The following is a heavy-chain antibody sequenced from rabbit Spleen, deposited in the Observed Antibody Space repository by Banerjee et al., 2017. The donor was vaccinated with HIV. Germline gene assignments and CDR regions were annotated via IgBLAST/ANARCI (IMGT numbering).Heavy chain of an antibody. J-gene: IGHJ4*01. V-gene: IGHV1S43*01. CDR2: IYAARGTS. D-gene: IGHD2-1*01. CDR3: ARGSTSMTLVIIGYYFNL. CDR1: GFSLSTDYY. Sequence: QQQLVESGGGLVQPGGTLTLTCTASGFSLSTDYYITWVRQAPGKGLEWIGIIYAARGTSDYASWVNGRFTISSDNAQSTVDLKMTSLTAADTATYFCARGSTSMTLVIIGYYFNLWGQGTLVTVS.